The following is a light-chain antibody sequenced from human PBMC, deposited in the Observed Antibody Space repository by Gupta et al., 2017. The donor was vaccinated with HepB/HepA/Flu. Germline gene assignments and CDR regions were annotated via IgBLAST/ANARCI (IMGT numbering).Light chain of an antibody. J-gene: IGLJ1*01. CDR3: QSYDSSLYV. V-gene: IGLV1-40*01. CDR1: SSNIGAGYD. CDR2: GNN. Sequence: QSVLTQPPSVSGAPGQRVTISCTGSSSNIGAGYDVHWYRQVPGRGPKVLVYGNNKRPWGVPDRFSGSRSGTSASLAITGLQAEDEADYYCQSYDSSLYVFGTGTKVIVL.